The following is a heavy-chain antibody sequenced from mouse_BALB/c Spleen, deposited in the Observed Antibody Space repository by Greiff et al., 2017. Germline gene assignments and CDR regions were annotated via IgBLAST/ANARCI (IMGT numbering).Heavy chain of an antibody. CDR1: GFTFTDYY. CDR2: IRNKANGYTT. Sequence: EVHLVESGGGLVQPGGSLRLSCATSGFTFTDYYMSWVRQPPGKALEWLGFIRNKANGYTTEYSASVKGRFTISRDNSQSILYLQMNTLRAEDSATYYCARDKGFAYWGQGTLVTVSA. CDR3: ARDKGFAY. J-gene: IGHJ3*01. V-gene: IGHV7-3*02.